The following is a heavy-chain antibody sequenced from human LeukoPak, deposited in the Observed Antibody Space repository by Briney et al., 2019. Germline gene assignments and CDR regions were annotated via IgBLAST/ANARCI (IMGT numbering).Heavy chain of an antibody. CDR1: GGSMSSGDYY. CDR2: IYYSGST. Sequence: SQTLSLTCTVSGGSMSSGDYYWRWIRQPPGKGLEWIGYIYYSGSTYYNPSLKIRVTISVDTSKNQFSLKLSSVTAADTAVYYCARSDIAGYFDFWGPGTLVTVSS. D-gene: IGHD5-12*01. CDR3: ARSDIAGYFDF. J-gene: IGHJ4*02. V-gene: IGHV4-30-4*01.